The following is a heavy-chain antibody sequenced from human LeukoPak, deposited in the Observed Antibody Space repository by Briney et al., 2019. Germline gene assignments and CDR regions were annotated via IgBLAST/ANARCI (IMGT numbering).Heavy chain of an antibody. D-gene: IGHD2-8*01. CDR2: ISYDGSNK. CDR3: TCDLNRSDGL. V-gene: IGHV3-30*03. CDR1: GFTFSSYG. J-gene: IGHJ3*01. Sequence: GGSLRLSCAASGFTFSSYGMHWARQAPGKGLEWVAVISYDGSNKYYADSVKGRFTISRDNAKNSLYLQMNSLRVEDTAVYYCTCDLNRSDGLWGQGTMVTVSS.